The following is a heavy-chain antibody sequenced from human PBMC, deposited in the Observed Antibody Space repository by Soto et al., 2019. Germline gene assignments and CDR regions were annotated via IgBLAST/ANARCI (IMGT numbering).Heavy chain of an antibody. CDR1: GGSFRNYF. V-gene: IGHV4-34*01. J-gene: IGHJ4*02. Sequence: QVQLQQWGAGLLKPSETLSLTCAVYGGSFRNYFWSWIRQPPGKGLEWIGEINHRGRTNYNPSLKSRVTISVDTSKNQFSLELSSVTAADTAVYYCARLRNEGRYWGQGTLVTVSS. CDR3: ARLRNEGRY. D-gene: IGHD1-1*01. CDR2: INHRGRT.